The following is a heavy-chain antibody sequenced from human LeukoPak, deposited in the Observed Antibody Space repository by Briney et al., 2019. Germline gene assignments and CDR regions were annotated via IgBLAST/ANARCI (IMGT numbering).Heavy chain of an antibody. CDR3: AKDVGYCTSTSCPPDY. CDR1: GFTFSSYA. CDR2: ISGSGGST. V-gene: IGHV3-23*01. D-gene: IGHD2-2*01. J-gene: IGHJ4*02. Sequence: GGSLRLSCAASGFTFSSYAMSWVRQAPGKGLEWVSAISGSGGSTYYADSVKGRFTISRDNSKNTLFLQMNSLRAEDTAVYYCAKDVGYCTSTSCPPDYWGQGTLVTVSS.